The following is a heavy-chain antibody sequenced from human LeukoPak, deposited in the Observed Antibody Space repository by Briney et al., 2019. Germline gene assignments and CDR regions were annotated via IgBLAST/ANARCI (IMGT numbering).Heavy chain of an antibody. D-gene: IGHD2-15*01. CDR2: ISNSGGST. J-gene: IGHJ4*02. Sequence: PGGSLRLSCAASGFTFSSYAMSWVRQAPGKGLEWVSAISNSGGSTNYADSVKGRFTISRDNSKNTLYLQMNSLRAEDTAVYYCAKRSCSGGSCNFDYWGKGTLVTVSS. CDR1: GFTFSSYA. CDR3: AKRSCSGGSCNFDY. V-gene: IGHV3-23*01.